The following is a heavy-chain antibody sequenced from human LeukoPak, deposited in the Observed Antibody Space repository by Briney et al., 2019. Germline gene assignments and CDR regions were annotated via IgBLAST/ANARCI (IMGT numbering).Heavy chain of an antibody. CDR3: ARHATYYYDSSGYYHGAFDI. CDR1: GCSFTSDW. CDR2: IYPGDSDT. D-gene: IGHD3-22*01. J-gene: IGHJ3*02. V-gene: IGHV5-51*01. Sequence: GESLKISCKGSGCSFTSDWIGWVRQMPGKGLEWMGIIYPGDSDTRYSPSFQGQVTISADKSISTAYLQWSSLKASDTAMYYCARHATYYYDSSGYYHGAFDIWGQGTMVTVSS.